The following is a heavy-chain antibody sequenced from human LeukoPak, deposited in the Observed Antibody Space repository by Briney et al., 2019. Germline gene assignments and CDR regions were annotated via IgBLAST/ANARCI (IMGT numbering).Heavy chain of an antibody. CDR1: GYTFTGYL. CDR2: IKPNSGDT. J-gene: IGHJ6*04. D-gene: IGHD5-18*01. CDR3: ARVEGYPEKMDV. Sequence: GASVKVSCTASGYTFTGYLIHWVRQAPGQGLEWMGWIKPNSGDTNYSQKFQGRVTMTRDTSISTAYMELSRLTSDDTAVYYCARVEGYPEKMDVWGKGTTVTVST. V-gene: IGHV1-2*02.